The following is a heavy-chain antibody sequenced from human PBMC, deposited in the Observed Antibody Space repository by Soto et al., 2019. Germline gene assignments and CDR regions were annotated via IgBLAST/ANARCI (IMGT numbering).Heavy chain of an antibody. J-gene: IGHJ4*02. V-gene: IGHV4-31*03. CDR2: IYYSGST. CDR1: GGSISSGGYY. CDR3: ARGDCSGGSCYSVYFDY. D-gene: IGHD2-15*01. Sequence: QVQLQESGPGLVKPSQTLSLTCTVSGGSISSGGYYWSWIRQHPGKCLEWIGYIYYSGSTYYNPSLKSRVTISVDTSKNQFSLKLSSVTAADTAVYYCARGDCSGGSCYSVYFDYWGQGTLVTVSS.